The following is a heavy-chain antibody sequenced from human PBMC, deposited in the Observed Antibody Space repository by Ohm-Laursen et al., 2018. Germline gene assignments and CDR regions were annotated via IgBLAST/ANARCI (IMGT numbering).Heavy chain of an antibody. CDR1: GYTFTGYY. CDR3: ARDSGTSPWDFDY. Sequence: SVKVSCKASGYTFTGYYMHCVRQAPGQGLEWMGWINPNSGGTNYAQKFQGRVTMTRDTSISSAYMELSRLRSDDTAVYYCARDSGTSPWDFDYWGQGTLVTVSS. V-gene: IGHV1-2*02. D-gene: IGHD1-26*01. CDR2: INPNSGGT. J-gene: IGHJ4*02.